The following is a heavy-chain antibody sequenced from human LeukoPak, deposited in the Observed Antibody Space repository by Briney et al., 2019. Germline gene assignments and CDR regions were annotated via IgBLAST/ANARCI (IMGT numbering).Heavy chain of an antibody. D-gene: IGHD3-22*01. CDR1: GFTFSTYG. CDR2: ILYGGNNK. J-gene: IGHJ4*02. V-gene: IGHV3-30*18. CDR3: AKGLSYDSSGYYYLSY. Sequence: PGGSLRLSCAASGFTFSTYGMHWVRQAPGKGLEWVALILYGGNNKYYADSVKGRFTISRDNSKNTLYLQMNSLRAEDTAVYYCAKGLSYDSSGYYYLSYWGQGTLVTVSS.